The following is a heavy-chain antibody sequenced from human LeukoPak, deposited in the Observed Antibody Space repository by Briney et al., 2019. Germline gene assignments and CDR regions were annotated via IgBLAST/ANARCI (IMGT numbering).Heavy chain of an antibody. CDR3: ASGLVDYKLPKGYIDY. V-gene: IGHV4-39*07. J-gene: IGHJ4*02. CDR2: IYYSGST. D-gene: IGHD6-13*01. CDR1: GGSISSSSYY. Sequence: PSETLSLTCTVSGGSISSSSYYWGWIRQPPGKGLEWIGSIYYSGSTYYNPSLKSRVTISVDTSKNQFSLKLSSVTAADTAVYYCASGLVDYKLPKGYIDYWGQGTLVTVSS.